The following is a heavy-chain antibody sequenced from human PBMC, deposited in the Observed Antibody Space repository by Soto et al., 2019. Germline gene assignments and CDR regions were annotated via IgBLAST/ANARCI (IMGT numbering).Heavy chain of an antibody. CDR2: IYYSGST. CDR3: ARDSRFLEWLSSPYYYYYMDV. D-gene: IGHD3-3*01. J-gene: IGHJ6*03. V-gene: IGHV4-59*01. Sequence: PPDTLSLTCTVSGGSISRYYWSWIRQPPGKGLEWIGYIYYSGSTNYNPSLKSRVTISVDTSKNQFSLKLSSVTAADTAVYYCARDSRFLEWLSSPYYYYYMDVWGKGTTVTVSS. CDR1: GGSISRYY.